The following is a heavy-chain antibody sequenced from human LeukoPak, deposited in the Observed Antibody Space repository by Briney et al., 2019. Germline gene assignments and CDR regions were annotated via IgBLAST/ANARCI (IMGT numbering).Heavy chain of an antibody. CDR1: GYSFTNYW. CDR2: IYPGDSDT. J-gene: IGHJ4*02. CDR3: ARRESSGSIDY. D-gene: IGHD6-19*01. V-gene: IGHV5-51*01. Sequence: GESLKISCKGSGYSFTNYWIGWVRQVPGKGLEWMGIIYPGDSDTIYSPSLQGQVTISADKSSSTAYLQWSSLKASDTAMYYCARRESSGSIDYWGQGTLVTVSS.